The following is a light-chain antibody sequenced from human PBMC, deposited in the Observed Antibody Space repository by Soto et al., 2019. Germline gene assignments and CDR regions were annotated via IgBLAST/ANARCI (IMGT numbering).Light chain of an antibody. Sequence: DIQLTQSPSSLSAPIGDRVTITCRASQRMTNYLNWYQEKPGKAPKLLIYLVSSLQSGVPSRFSGSESETEFTLTISSLQPEDLATYYCQQTHIIPWTFGQGTKVEIK. CDR1: QRMTNY. J-gene: IGKJ1*01. V-gene: IGKV1-39*01. CDR3: QQTHIIPWT. CDR2: LVS.